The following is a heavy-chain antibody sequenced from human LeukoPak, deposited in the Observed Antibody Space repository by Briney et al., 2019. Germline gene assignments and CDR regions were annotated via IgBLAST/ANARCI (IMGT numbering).Heavy chain of an antibody. Sequence: GASVKVSCKASGYTFTTYQMHWVRQAPGQGLEWMGRINPSGGSTTYAQKFQGRVTVTRDTSTSTVYMELSSLRSEDTAVYYCARDYYGSGSHIKYYFDYWGQGTLVTVSS. CDR2: INPSGGST. CDR1: GYTFTTYQ. J-gene: IGHJ4*02. V-gene: IGHV1-46*01. D-gene: IGHD3-10*01. CDR3: ARDYYGSGSHIKYYFDY.